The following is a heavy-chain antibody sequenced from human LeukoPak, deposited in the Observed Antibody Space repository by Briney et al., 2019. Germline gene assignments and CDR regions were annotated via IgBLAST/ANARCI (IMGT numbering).Heavy chain of an antibody. V-gene: IGHV4-31*03. CDR1: GGSISSGGYY. J-gene: IGHJ4*02. CDR2: IYYSGST. CDR3: ARDYRYYDSSGYLDY. Sequence: SQTLSLTCTVSGGSISSGGYYWSWIRQHPGKGLEWIGYIYYSGSTYYNPSLKSRVTISVDTSKNQFSLKLSSVTAADTAGYYCARDYRYYDSSGYLDYWGQGTLVTVSS. D-gene: IGHD3-22*01.